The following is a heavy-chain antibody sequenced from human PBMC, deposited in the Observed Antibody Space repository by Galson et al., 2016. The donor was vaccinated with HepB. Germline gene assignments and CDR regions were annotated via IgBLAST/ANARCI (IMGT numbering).Heavy chain of an antibody. Sequence: SLRLSCVASGFIFTSFEMSWVRQAPGKGLEWVAYINPGGETKYYADSVKGRFTISRDNAKKSLYLQMNSLRAEDTALYYCARDGYFDWLPHDAFDIWGQGTMDTVSS. CDR2: INPGGETK. CDR1: GFIFTSFE. CDR3: ARDGYFDWLPHDAFDI. J-gene: IGHJ3*02. D-gene: IGHD3-9*01. V-gene: IGHV3-48*03.